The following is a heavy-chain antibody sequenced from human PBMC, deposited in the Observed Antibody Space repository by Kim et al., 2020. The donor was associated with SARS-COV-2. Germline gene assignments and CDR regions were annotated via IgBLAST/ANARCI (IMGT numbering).Heavy chain of an antibody. CDR3: ARVPITIFGTGYYGMDV. Sequence: VKGQFPISRDNSKNTLYLQMNSLRAEDTAVYYCARVPITIFGTGYYGMDVWGQGTTVTVSS. D-gene: IGHD3-3*01. J-gene: IGHJ6*02. V-gene: IGHV3-30*07.